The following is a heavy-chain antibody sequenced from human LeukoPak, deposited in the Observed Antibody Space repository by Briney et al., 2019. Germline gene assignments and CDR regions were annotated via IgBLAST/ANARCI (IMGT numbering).Heavy chain of an antibody. CDR3: ARDREYQLHNVDY. CDR2: ISSSSSYI. J-gene: IGHJ4*02. D-gene: IGHD2-2*01. CDR1: GFTFSSYS. V-gene: IGHV3-21*01. Sequence: PGGSLRLSCAASGFTFSSYSMNWVRQAPGKGLEWVSSISSSSSYIYYADSVKGRFTISRDNAKNSLYLQMNSLRAEDTAVYYCARDREYQLHNVDYWGQGTLVTVSS.